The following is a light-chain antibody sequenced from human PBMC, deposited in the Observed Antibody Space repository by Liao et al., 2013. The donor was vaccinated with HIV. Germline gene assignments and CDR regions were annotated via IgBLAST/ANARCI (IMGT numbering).Light chain of an antibody. CDR1: KLGAKY. Sequence: SYELTQPPSVSVSPGQPATITCSGDKLGAKYACWYQQKPGQSPMVVIYQDNKRPSGIPERFSGSNSGNTATLTISGTQALDEADYYCQTWASNTVIFGGGTKLTVL. CDR3: QTWASNTVI. V-gene: IGLV3-1*01. J-gene: IGLJ2*01. CDR2: QDN.